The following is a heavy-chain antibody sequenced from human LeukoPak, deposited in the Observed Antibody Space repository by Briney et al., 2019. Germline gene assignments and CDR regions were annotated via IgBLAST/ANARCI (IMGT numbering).Heavy chain of an antibody. J-gene: IGHJ4*02. CDR3: ARAPDRIVGATLTFDY. D-gene: IGHD1-26*01. V-gene: IGHV4-39*07. Sequence: KPSEALSLTCTISGGSIRSSSYYWGWIRQPPGKGLEWIGSIYYSGSTNYNPSLKSRVTISVDTSKNQFSLKLSSVTAADTAVYYCARAPDRIVGATLTFDYWGQGILVTVSS. CDR2: IYYSGST. CDR1: GGSIRSSSYY.